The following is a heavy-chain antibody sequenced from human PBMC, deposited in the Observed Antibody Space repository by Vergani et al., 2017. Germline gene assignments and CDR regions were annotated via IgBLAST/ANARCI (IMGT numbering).Heavy chain of an antibody. V-gene: IGHV4-4*02. Sequence: QVQLQESGPGLVKPSGTLSLTCAVSGGSISSSNWWSWVRQPPGKGLGWIGEIYHSGGPNYNPSLNSRVTISVDKSKNQFPLKLSSVNAADTAVYYCSRLILYDDSVYYFDWGDRGTVVTVS. D-gene: IGHD3-22*01. CDR1: GGSISSSNW. CDR3: SRLILYDDSVYYFDW. J-gene: IGHJ4*02. CDR2: IYHSGGP.